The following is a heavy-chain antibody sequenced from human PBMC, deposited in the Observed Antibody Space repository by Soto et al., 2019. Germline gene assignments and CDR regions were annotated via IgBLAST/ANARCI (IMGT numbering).Heavy chain of an antibody. V-gene: IGHV3-23*01. D-gene: IGHD5-18*01. CDR2: VSGSGGGT. CDR3: AKPVNTALVTGGNFDY. J-gene: IGHJ4*02. CDR1: GFTFSNYA. Sequence: VQLLESGGGLVQPGGSLRLSCAASGFTFSNYAMSWVRQAPGKGLEWVSAVSGSGGGTYYADSVKGRFTISRDNSKNTLYLQMNSLRAEDTAVYYCAKPVNTALVTGGNFDYWGQGTLVTVSS.